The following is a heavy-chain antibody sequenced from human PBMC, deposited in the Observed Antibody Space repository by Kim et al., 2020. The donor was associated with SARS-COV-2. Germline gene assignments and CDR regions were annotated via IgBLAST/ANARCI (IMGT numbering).Heavy chain of an antibody. V-gene: IGHV1-69*04. CDR2: IIPILGIA. Sequence: SVKVSCKASGGTFSSYAISWVRQAPGQGLEWMGRIIPILGIANYAQKFQGRVTITADKSTSTAYMELSSLRSEDTAVYYCARVTGGCYTCYYYMDVWGKGTTVTVSS. CDR3: ARVTGGCYTCYYYMDV. D-gene: IGHD2-2*02. J-gene: IGHJ6*03. CDR1: GGTFSSYA.